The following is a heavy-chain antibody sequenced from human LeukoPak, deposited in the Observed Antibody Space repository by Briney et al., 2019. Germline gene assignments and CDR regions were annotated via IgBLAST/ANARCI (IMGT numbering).Heavy chain of an antibody. J-gene: IGHJ4*02. Sequence: SETLSLTCTVSGGSISSSSYYWGWVRQPPGKGLEWIASIYYSGSTYYNTSLKSRVTISVDTSKNQFSLKLSSVTAADTAVYYCASSLPYYYDSSGYSPFDYWGQGTLVTVSS. D-gene: IGHD3-22*01. CDR2: IYYSGST. CDR3: ASSLPYYYDSSGYSPFDY. CDR1: GGSISSSSYY. V-gene: IGHV4-39*07.